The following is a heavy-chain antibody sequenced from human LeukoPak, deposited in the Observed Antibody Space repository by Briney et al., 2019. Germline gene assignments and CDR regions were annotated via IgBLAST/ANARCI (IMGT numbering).Heavy chain of an antibody. CDR3: ARGATAMAYFDC. D-gene: IGHD5-18*01. Sequence: PGGSLRLSCAASGFTFRSYSMNWARQAPGKGLEWLSYITPSSSTVYYADSVKGRFTISRDNAKNSLCLQMNSLRDEDTAVYYCARGATAMAYFDCWGQGTLVTVSS. CDR2: ITPSSSTV. J-gene: IGHJ4*02. V-gene: IGHV3-48*02. CDR1: GFTFRSYS.